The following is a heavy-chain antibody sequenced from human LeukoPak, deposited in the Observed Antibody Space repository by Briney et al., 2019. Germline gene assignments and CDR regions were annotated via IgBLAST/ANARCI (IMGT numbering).Heavy chain of an antibody. CDR2: ISWNSGSI. Sequence: PGGSLRLSCAASGFTFDDYAMHWVRQAPGKGLEWVSGISWNSGSIGYADSVKGRFTISRDNAKNSLYLQMSSLRAEDTALYYCAKDMTTVTTSGSDYWGQGTLVTVSS. D-gene: IGHD4-17*01. J-gene: IGHJ4*02. CDR1: GFTFDDYA. CDR3: AKDMTTVTTSGSDY. V-gene: IGHV3-9*01.